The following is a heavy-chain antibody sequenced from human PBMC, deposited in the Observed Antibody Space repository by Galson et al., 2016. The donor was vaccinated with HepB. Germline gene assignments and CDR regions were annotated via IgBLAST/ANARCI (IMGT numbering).Heavy chain of an antibody. V-gene: IGHV1-69*13. CDR1: GGTFSGYA. J-gene: IGHJ6*02. Sequence: SVKVSCKASGGTFSGYAVTWVRQVPGQGLEWMGGVIPMSETTNYAQKFQGRVTSTADESTSTVYMELNSLRSEDTAVYYCARGGGTYFYYGMDVWGQGTTVTVSS. D-gene: IGHD1-26*01. CDR3: ARGGGTYFYYGMDV. CDR2: VIPMSETT.